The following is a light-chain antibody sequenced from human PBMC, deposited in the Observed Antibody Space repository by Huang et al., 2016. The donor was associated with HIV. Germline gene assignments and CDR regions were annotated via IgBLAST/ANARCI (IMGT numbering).Light chain of an antibody. Sequence: DIVMTQSPDSLAVSLGERATINCKSSQSVLYSSNNKNYLVWYQQKTGQPPKRLIYGASTRESGVPDRFSGSGSGTDFTLTISSLQAEDVAVYYCQQYYSAPLTFGGGTKVEIK. CDR3: QQYYSAPLT. CDR2: GAS. CDR1: QSVLYSSNNKNY. J-gene: IGKJ4*01. V-gene: IGKV4-1*01.